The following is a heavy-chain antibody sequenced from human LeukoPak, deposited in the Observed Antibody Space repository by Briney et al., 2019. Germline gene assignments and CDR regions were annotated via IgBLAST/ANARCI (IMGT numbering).Heavy chain of an antibody. Sequence: ASVKVSCKVSGHTLTELSMHWVRQAPGKGLEWMGGFDPEDGETIYAQKFQGRVTMTEDTSTDTAYMELSSLRSEDTAVYYCATAKYCSSTSCRERKFDYWGQGTLVTVSS. CDR3: ATAKYCSSTSCRERKFDY. CDR1: GHTLTELS. D-gene: IGHD2-2*01. CDR2: FDPEDGET. J-gene: IGHJ4*02. V-gene: IGHV1-24*01.